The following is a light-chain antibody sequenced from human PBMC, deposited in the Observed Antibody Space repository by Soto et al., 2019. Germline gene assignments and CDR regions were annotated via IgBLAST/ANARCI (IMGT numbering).Light chain of an antibody. CDR2: AAS. Sequence: DIQMTQSPSSLSASVGDRVTITCRASQSISTDLNWYQQKPGKAPKVLMYAASTLQSGVPSRFSGSGSGTDFTLTISSLQPDDFATYYCQQSYTTPRTFGQGTKVEIK. CDR1: QSISTD. V-gene: IGKV1-39*01. CDR3: QQSYTTPRT. J-gene: IGKJ1*01.